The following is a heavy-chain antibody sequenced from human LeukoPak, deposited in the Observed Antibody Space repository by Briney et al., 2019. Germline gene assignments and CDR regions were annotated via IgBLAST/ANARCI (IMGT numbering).Heavy chain of an antibody. D-gene: IGHD1-26*01. CDR3: ARDSGRYPRWFDS. Sequence: GGSLRLSCAASGFTFSSYWMNWVRQAPGKGLEWVANIKQDGSETYYVDSGKGRFTISRDNAKNSLYLQMNSLRAEDTAVYYCARDSGRYPRWFDSWGQGTLVTVSS. J-gene: IGHJ5*01. V-gene: IGHV3-7*01. CDR1: GFTFSSYW. CDR2: IKQDGSET.